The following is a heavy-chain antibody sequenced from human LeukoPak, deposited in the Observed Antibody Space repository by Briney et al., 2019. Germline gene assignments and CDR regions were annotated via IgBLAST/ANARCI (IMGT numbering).Heavy chain of an antibody. CDR1: GFTVSSTY. CDR2: IFGGGNT. V-gene: IGHV3-53*01. D-gene: IGHD5-18*01. Sequence: PAGGSLRLSCAASGFTVSSTYMSWVRQAPGRELECVSIIFGGGNTFYAQSVEDRFTISRDNSRNILYLLMNNLRAEDTAVYYCARGMRGNSYILEHWGQGTLVTVSS. J-gene: IGHJ4*02. CDR3: ARGMRGNSYILEH.